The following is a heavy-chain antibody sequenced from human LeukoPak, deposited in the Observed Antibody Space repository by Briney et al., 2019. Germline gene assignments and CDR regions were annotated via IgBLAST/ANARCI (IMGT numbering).Heavy chain of an antibody. J-gene: IGHJ4*02. D-gene: IGHD2-8*01. V-gene: IGHV4-39*01. CDR3: ARRGGDCTNGVCYLFDY. CDR2: IYYSGST. CDR1: GGSISSSSYY. Sequence: SETLSLTCTVSGGSISSSSYYWGWIRQPPGKGLEWIGSIYYSGSTYYNPSLKSRVTISVDTSKNQFSLKLSSVTAANTAVYYCARRGGDCTNGVCYLFDYWGQGTLVTASS.